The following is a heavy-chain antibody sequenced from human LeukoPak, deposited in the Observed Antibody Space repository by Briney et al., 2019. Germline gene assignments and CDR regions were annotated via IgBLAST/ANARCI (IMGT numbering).Heavy chain of an antibody. CDR2: INHSGST. Sequence: PSETLSLTCAVYGGSFSGYYWSWIRQPPGKGLEWIGEINHSGSTNYNPSLKSRVTISVDTSKNQFSLKLSSVTAAATAVYYCARGRIYSWYGYYYYGMDVWGQGTTVTVSS. CDR1: GGSFSGYY. CDR3: ARGRIYSWYGYYYYGMDV. D-gene: IGHD6-13*01. J-gene: IGHJ6*02. V-gene: IGHV4-34*01.